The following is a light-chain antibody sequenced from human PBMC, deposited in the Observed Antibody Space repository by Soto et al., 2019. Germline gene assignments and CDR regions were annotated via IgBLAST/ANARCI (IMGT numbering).Light chain of an antibody. Sequence: EVVLTQSPATLSLSPGERASLSCRASQSVSNYLAWYQQKPGQAPRLLIYDASTRATGIPARFSGSGSGTDLTLTISSLEPEDFAVYYCQQRSNWPPRITFGHGTRLEMK. CDR1: QSVSNY. J-gene: IGKJ5*01. V-gene: IGKV3-11*01. CDR2: DAS. CDR3: QQRSNWPPRIT.